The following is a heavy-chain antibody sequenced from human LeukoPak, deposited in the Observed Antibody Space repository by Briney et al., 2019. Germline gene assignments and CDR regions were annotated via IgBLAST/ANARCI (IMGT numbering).Heavy chain of an antibody. D-gene: IGHD2-15*01. CDR2: IYTSGST. V-gene: IGHV4-61*02. CDR3: AIDLGGSSSLDY. Sequence: SETLSLTCIVSGGSISSSSYYWGWIRPPAGKGLEWIGRIYTSGSTNCNHSLKSRVTMSVDTSKNQFSLQLSSVTAADTAVYYCAIDLGGSSSLDYWGQGTLVTVSS. CDR1: GGSISSSSYY. J-gene: IGHJ4*02.